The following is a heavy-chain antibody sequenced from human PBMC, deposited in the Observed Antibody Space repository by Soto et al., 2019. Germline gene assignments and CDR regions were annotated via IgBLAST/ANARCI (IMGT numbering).Heavy chain of an antibody. CDR1: GYPFTSYD. D-gene: IGHD1-7*01. J-gene: IGHJ5*02. Sequence: QGQLVQSGAEVKKPGGSVKVSCKASGYPFTSYDINWVRQATGQGPEWMGWRNPNSGNTGYAQKFQGRVTMTRNTSISTAYMELSSLRSEQTAVYYCARNPELRIGWFDPWGQGTLVTVSS. V-gene: IGHV1-8*01. CDR2: RNPNSGNT. CDR3: ARNPELRIGWFDP.